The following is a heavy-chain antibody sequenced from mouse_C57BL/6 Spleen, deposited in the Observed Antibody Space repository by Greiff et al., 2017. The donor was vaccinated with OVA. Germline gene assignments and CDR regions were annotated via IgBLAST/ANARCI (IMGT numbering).Heavy chain of an antibody. CDR1: GFSLTSYG. Sequence: QVQLQQSGPGLVQPSQSLSITCTVSGFSLTSYGVHWVRQSPGKGLEWLGVIWSGGSTDYNAAFISRLSISKDNSKSQVFFKMNSLQAEDTAIYYCASYGNYEYFDVWGTGTTVTVSS. CDR2: IWSGGST. D-gene: IGHD2-1*01. CDR3: ASYGNYEYFDV. J-gene: IGHJ1*03. V-gene: IGHV2-2*01.